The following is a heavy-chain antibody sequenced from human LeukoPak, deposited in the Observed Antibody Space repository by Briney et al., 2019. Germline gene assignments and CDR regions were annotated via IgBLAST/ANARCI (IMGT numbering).Heavy chain of an antibody. Sequence: PGGSLRLSCAASGFTFSSYWMSWVRQASGKGLEWVANIKQDGSEKYYVDSVKGRFTISRDNAKNSLYLQMNSLRAEDTAVYYCARDFRSYSSSHYYYYGMDVWGQGTTVTVSS. J-gene: IGHJ6*02. D-gene: IGHD6-13*01. CDR3: ARDFRSYSSSHYYYYGMDV. V-gene: IGHV3-7*01. CDR1: GFTFSSYW. CDR2: IKQDGSEK.